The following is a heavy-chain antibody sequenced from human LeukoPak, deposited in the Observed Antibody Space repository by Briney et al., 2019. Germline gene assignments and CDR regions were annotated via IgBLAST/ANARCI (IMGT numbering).Heavy chain of an antibody. CDR3: ARSEGGSENY. CDR1: GFIFNSYG. J-gene: IGHJ4*02. V-gene: IGHV3-21*01. Sequence: NAGGPLRLSCEASGFIFNSYGMNWVRQAPGGGGEWVSSISSTGSYIFSADSVKRRFTISRDDAKNSVYLQMNTLRAEDTGIYYCARSEGGSENYWGQGILVAVSS. CDR2: ISSTGSYI. D-gene: IGHD1-26*01.